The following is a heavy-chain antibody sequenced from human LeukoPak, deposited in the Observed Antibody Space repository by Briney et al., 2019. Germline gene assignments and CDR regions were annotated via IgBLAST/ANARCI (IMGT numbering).Heavy chain of an antibody. Sequence: GGSLRLSCAASGFTFSSYGMHRVRQAPGKGLEWVAVISYDGSNKYYADSVKGRFTISRDNSKNTLYLQMNSLRAEDTAVYYCAMGPGGLFDYWGQGTLVTVSS. D-gene: IGHD3-16*01. CDR3: AMGPGGLFDY. J-gene: IGHJ4*02. CDR1: GFTFSSYG. V-gene: IGHV3-30*03. CDR2: ISYDGSNK.